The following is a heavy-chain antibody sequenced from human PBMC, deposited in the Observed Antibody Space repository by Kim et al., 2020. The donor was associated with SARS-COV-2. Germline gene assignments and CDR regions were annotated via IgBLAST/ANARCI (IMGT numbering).Heavy chain of an antibody. CDR1: GYTFTSYA. D-gene: IGHD2-21*02. CDR2: INAGNGNT. V-gene: IGHV1-3*01. J-gene: IGHJ3*02. Sequence: ASVKVSCKASGYTFTSYAMHWVRQAPGQRLEWMGWINAGNGNTKYSQKFQGRVTITRDTSASTAYMELSSLRSEDTAVYYCARCPTSFVVVTATEADDAFDIWGQGTMVTVSS. CDR3: ARCPTSFVVVTATEADDAFDI.